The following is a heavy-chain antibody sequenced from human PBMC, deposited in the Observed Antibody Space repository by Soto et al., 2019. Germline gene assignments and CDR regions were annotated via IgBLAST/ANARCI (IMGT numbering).Heavy chain of an antibody. Sequence: EVQLLESGGGLVQPGGSLRLSCAASGFTFSSYAMSWVRQAPGKGLEWVSAISGSGGSTYYADSVKGRFTISRDNSKNTLYLQMNSLRAEDTAVYYCAKDPLAPAHTAMVRYLYFDLWGRGTLVTVSS. CDR1: GFTFSSYA. CDR2: ISGSGGST. CDR3: AKDPLAPAHTAMVRYLYFDL. J-gene: IGHJ2*01. V-gene: IGHV3-23*01. D-gene: IGHD5-18*01.